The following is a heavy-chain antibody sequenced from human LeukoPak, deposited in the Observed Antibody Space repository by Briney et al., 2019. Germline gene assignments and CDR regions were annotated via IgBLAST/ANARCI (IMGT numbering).Heavy chain of an antibody. CDR1: RFSLTPTAMG. J-gene: IGHJ4*02. CDR3: ARYCDYRFTYYFDY. D-gene: IGHD4-17*01. Sequence: SGPTQVQPTQTLTLPRTLSRFSLTPTAMGVGWIRHTPGKALEWLALIYWNNDNRYSPPLRSSLTIIKDSSKNLVVLIMANMNPADTATYHCARYCDYRFTYYFDYWGQGTPVTVSS. CDR2: IYWNNDN. V-gene: IGHV2-5*01.